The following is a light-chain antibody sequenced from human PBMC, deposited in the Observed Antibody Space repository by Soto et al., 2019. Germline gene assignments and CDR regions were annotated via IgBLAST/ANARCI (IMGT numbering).Light chain of an antibody. CDR1: QSISTY. Sequence: DIQMTQSPASLCASVVDRVTITFWASQSISTYLNWYQQRPGKAPKLLIYAASTLQTGAPSRFGGSGSATDFTLTISSLQPEDFATYYCQQSYTTPFAFGPGTKVDIK. CDR2: AAS. V-gene: IGKV1-39*01. J-gene: IGKJ3*01. CDR3: QQSYTTPFA.